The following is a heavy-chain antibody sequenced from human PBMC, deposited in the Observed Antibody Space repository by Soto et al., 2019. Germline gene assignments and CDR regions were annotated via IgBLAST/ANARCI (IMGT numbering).Heavy chain of an antibody. CDR3: ARLNGYCVSTGCHGYYGMDV. CDR1: GGSVSSSSYS. D-gene: IGHD2-2*03. J-gene: IGHJ6*02. Sequence: SETLSLTCTVSGGSVSSSSYSWGWIRQSPGKGLEWIGTIYSSENTYYNPSLLSRVTISVDTSKNEFSLRLSSVTAADTAVYYCARLNGYCVSTGCHGYYGMDVWGQGTTVT. V-gene: IGHV4-39*01. CDR2: IYSSENT.